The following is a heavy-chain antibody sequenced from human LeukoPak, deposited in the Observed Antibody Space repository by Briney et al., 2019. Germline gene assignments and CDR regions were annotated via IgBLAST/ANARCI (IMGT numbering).Heavy chain of an antibody. CDR2: IYYSGRT. V-gene: IGHV4-39*01. J-gene: IGHJ3*02. D-gene: IGHD3-16*01. CDR3: ARPLDTSLANPFDI. CDR1: GGSISSSSYY. Sequence: SETLSLTCTVSGGSISSSSYYWGWIRQPPGKGLEWIGSIYYSGRTYYNPSLKSRVTISLDTSTNQFSLRLTSVTAADTAVYYCARPLDTSLANPFDIWGHGTMVTVSS.